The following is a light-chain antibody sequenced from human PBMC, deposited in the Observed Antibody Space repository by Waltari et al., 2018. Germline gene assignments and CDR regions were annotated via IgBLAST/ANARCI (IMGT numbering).Light chain of an antibody. CDR2: KDF. CDR3: CSYAGSSTYV. J-gene: IGLJ1*01. V-gene: IGLV3-27*01. CDR1: VLAKGY. Sequence: SYELTQPSSESVSQGQTATITCSGDVLAKGYVRWFVQRPGQAPVLVIYKDFERPSGMPGGVSGSRSVTTGTLTISGAQVEDGADYYCCSYAGSSTYVFGTGTKVTVL.